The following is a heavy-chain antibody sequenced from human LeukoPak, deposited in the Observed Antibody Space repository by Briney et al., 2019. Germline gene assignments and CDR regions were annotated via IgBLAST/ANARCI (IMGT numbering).Heavy chain of an antibody. Sequence: GESLKISCKGSGYSFTDYWIGWVRQMPGKGLEWMGRIDPSDSYTNYSPSFQGHVTISADKSISTAYLQWSSLKASDTAMYYCARLGRELYQPPYYWGQGTLVTVSS. D-gene: IGHD2-8*01. J-gene: IGHJ4*02. CDR3: ARLGRELYQPPYY. CDR1: GYSFTDYW. CDR2: IDPSDSYT. V-gene: IGHV5-10-1*01.